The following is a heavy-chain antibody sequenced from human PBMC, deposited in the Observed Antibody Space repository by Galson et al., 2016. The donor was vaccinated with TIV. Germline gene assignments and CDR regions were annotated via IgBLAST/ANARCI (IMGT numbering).Heavy chain of an antibody. Sequence: SLRLSCAASGFTFSSYEMNWVRQAPGKGLEWVSYIIESGRSTYYADSVKGRFSISRDNAKNSLYLQMSSLRAEDTAIYYCAKEPGPNPSYYYGVDVWGQGTTVTVSS. CDR2: IIESGRST. D-gene: IGHD1-14*01. V-gene: IGHV3-48*03. J-gene: IGHJ6*02. CDR3: AKEPGPNPSYYYGVDV. CDR1: GFTFSSYE.